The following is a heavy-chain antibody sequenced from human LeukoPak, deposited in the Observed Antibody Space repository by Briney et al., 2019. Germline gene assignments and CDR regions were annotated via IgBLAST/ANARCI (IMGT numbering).Heavy chain of an antibody. D-gene: IGHD3-10*01. Sequence: GGSLRLSCAASGFTFSSYAMHWVRQAPGKGLEWVAVISYDGSNKYYADSVKGRFTISRDNSKNTLYLQMNSLRAEDTAVYYCARDLLLWFGEINYGMDVWGQGTTVTVSS. CDR3: ARDLLLWFGEINYGMDV. V-gene: IGHV3-30*14. CDR2: ISYDGSNK. J-gene: IGHJ6*02. CDR1: GFTFSSYA.